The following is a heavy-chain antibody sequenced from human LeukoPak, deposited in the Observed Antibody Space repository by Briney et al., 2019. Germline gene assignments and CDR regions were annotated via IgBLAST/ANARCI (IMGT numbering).Heavy chain of an antibody. J-gene: IGHJ6*03. Sequence: GGSLRLSCAASGFTFKSNAMSWVRQAPGKGLEWVSSINDRGGSTYYADSVKGRFTISRDNSQNTLYLQMNSLRAEDTAVYYCAKRLTGGYSSSWSPDPYYMDVWGKGTTVTVSS. D-gene: IGHD6-13*01. CDR2: INDRGGST. CDR1: GFTFKSNA. V-gene: IGHV3-23*01. CDR3: AKRLTGGYSSSWSPDPYYMDV.